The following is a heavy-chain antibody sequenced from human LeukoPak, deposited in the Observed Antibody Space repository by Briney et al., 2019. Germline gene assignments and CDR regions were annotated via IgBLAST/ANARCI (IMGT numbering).Heavy chain of an antibody. CDR3: ARGAVAYGGAYMDV. CDR2: INPNSGGT. V-gene: IGHV1-2*02. J-gene: IGHJ6*03. CDR1: GYTFTGYY. D-gene: IGHD6-19*01. Sequence: ASVKVSCKASGYTFTGYYMHWVRQAPGQGLEWMGWINPNSGGTNYAQKFQGRVTMTRDTSISTAYMELSRLRSDDTAVYYCARGAVAYGGAYMDVWGKGTTVTISS.